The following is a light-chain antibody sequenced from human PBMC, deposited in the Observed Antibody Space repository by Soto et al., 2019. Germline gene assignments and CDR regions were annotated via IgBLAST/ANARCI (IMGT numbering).Light chain of an antibody. CDR3: QQRSNWPPSIT. Sequence: IVLTQSPHTLSLSPGAMAPLSCRASESVSTVLAWYQQKPGQAPRLLIYDASIRATGIPARFSGSGSGTDFTLTISSLEPEDFAVYYCQQRSNWPPSITFGQGTRLETK. CDR1: ESVSTV. V-gene: IGKV3-11*01. J-gene: IGKJ5*01. CDR2: DAS.